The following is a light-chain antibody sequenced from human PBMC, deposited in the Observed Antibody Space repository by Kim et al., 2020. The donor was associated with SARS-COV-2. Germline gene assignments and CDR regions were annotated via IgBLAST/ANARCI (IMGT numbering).Light chain of an antibody. V-gene: IGKV3-20*01. J-gene: IGKJ1*01. CDR1: ESVSGNH. CDR3: QQYGDSPRWT. CDR2: GAS. Sequence: PGERATRSCRATESVSGNHLAWYQQKPDQAPRLLIYGASSRATGIPDRFSGSGSPTDFPLTISRLEPEDFAVYYCQQYGDSPRWTFGQGTKVDIK.